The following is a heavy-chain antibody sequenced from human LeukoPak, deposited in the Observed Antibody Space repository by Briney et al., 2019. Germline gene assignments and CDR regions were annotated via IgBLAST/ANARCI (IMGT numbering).Heavy chain of an antibody. D-gene: IGHD4-11*01. J-gene: IGHJ6*03. CDR1: GFTFSGYG. CDR3: ARDTENYMDV. CDR2: ITSSSSYT. V-gene: IGHV3-21*01. Sequence: GGTLRLSCVASGFTFSGYGMGWVRQAPGKGLEWVSSITSSSSYTFYADSVRGRFTISRDNAKNSLYLQMNSLRAEDTAVYYCARDTENYMDVWGKGTTVTISS.